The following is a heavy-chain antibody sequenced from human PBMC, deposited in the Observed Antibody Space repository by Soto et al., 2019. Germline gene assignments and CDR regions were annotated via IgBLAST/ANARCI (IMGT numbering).Heavy chain of an antibody. J-gene: IGHJ3*02. CDR3: ARDNIAGLYGPPRTFDI. CDR2: ISSSSSYI. V-gene: IGHV3-21*01. Sequence: PGGSLRLSCAASGFTFSSYSMNWVRQAPGKGLERVSSISSSSSYIYYADSVKGRFTISRDNAKNSLYLQMNSLRAEDTAVYYCARDNIAGLYGPPRTFDIWGQGTMVTVSS. CDR1: GFTFSSYS. D-gene: IGHD6-13*01.